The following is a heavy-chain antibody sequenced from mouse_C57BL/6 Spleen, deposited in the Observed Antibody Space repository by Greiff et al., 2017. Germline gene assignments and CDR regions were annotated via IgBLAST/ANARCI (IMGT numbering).Heavy chain of an antibody. J-gene: IGHJ1*03. CDR3: TAGNWGDWEFDV. Sequence: VHVKQSGAELVRPGASVKLSCTASGFNIKDYYMHWVKQRPEQGLEWIGRIDPEDGDTEYAPKFQGKATMTADTSSNTAYLQLSSLASEDTAVYYCTAGNWGDWEFDVWGTGTTVTVSS. V-gene: IGHV14-1*01. CDR1: GFNIKDYY. CDR2: IDPEDGDT. D-gene: IGHD4-1*01.